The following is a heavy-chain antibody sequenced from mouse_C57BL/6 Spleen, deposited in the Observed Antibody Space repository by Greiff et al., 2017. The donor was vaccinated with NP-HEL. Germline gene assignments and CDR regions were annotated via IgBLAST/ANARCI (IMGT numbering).Heavy chain of an antibody. J-gene: IGHJ3*01. CDR2: IDPSDSYT. CDR3: ARYGDDWFAY. Sequence: QVQLKESGAELVMPGASVKLSCKASGYTFTSYWMHWVKQRPGQGLEWIGEIDPSDSYTNYNQKFKGKSTLTVDKSSSTAYMQLSSLTSEDSAVYYCARYGDDWFAYWGQGTLVTVSA. CDR1: GYTFTSYW. V-gene: IGHV1-69*01. D-gene: IGHD2-13*01.